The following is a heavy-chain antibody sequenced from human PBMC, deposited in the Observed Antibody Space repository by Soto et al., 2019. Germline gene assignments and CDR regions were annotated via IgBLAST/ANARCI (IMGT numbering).Heavy chain of an antibody. CDR1: GGSFSGYY. V-gene: IGHV4-34*10. Sequence: SETLSLTCAVYGGSFSGYYWTWIRQPPGTGLEWIGEINHSGSTYYADSVKGRFTISRDNSKNTLYLQMNSLRAEDTAVYYCAKEGEHSSGWANFDYWGQGTLVTVSS. CDR3: AKEGEHSSGWANFDY. D-gene: IGHD6-19*01. J-gene: IGHJ4*02. CDR2: INHSGST.